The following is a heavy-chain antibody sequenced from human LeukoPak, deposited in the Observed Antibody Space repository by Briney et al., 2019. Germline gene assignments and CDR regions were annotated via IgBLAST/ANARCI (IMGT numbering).Heavy chain of an antibody. CDR2: ISSSGSTI. V-gene: IGHV3-48*03. J-gene: IGHJ3*02. Sequence: GGSLRLSCAASGFTFSSYEINWVRQAPGKGLEWVSYISSSGSTIYYADSVKGRFTISRDNAKNSLYLQMNSLRAEDTAVYYCARAVVTPSSGGTVGAFDIWGQGTMVTVSS. D-gene: IGHD6-19*01. CDR1: GFTFSSYE. CDR3: ARAVVTPSSGGTVGAFDI.